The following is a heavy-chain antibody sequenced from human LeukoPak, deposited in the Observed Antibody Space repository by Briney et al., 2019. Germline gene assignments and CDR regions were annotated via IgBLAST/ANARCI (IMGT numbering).Heavy chain of an antibody. V-gene: IGHV1-46*01. J-gene: IGHJ5*02. D-gene: IGHD1-26*01. CDR2: INSSGGST. CDR1: GYTFTSYY. CDR3: APSGSPNGDWFDP. Sequence: ASVKVSCKASGYTFTSYYMHWVRQAPGQGLEWMGIINSSGGSTSYAQKFQGRVTMTRDTSTSTVYMELSSLRSEDTAVYYCAPSGSPNGDWFDPWGQGTLVTVSS.